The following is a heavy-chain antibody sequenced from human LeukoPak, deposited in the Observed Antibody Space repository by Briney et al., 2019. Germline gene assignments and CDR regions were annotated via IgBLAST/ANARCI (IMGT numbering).Heavy chain of an antibody. J-gene: IGHJ4*02. CDR2: ISGSGGST. CDR1: GFTFSSYA. CDR3: AKGPGYYDSSGYYSNHFDY. D-gene: IGHD3-22*01. V-gene: IGHV3-23*01. Sequence: GGSLRLSCAASGFTFSSYAMSWVRQAPGKGLEWVSAISGSGGSTYYADSVKGRFTISRDNSKNTLYLQMNSLRAEDTAVYYCAKGPGYYDSSGYYSNHFDYWGQGTLVTVSS.